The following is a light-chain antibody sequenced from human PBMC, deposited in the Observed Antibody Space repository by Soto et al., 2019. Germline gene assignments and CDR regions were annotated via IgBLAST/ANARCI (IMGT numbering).Light chain of an antibody. J-gene: IGKJ5*01. CDR3: QQSNVWPPIN. CDR1: QSIHTF. Sequence: VLTPSPAPLSLSPGSRATISCRGSQSIHTFLAWYQQKSGKPPRLVIYDSTLRANGVPDRFGGSRSGTEFTLTIKSLEPEDFAVYYCQQSNVWPPINCGQGTRRAIK. V-gene: IGKV3-11*01. CDR2: DST.